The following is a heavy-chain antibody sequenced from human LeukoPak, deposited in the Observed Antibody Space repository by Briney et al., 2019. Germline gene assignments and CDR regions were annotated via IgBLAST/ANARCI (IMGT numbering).Heavy chain of an antibody. Sequence: SETLSLTCTVSGASMRTYYWSWIRQPPGKGLEWIGFIYHSGSTDYNPSLKSRGTLSVDTSKNQFSLKLSSVTAADTAVYYCARTNYYGSGSYYPDLWGQGTLVTVSS. D-gene: IGHD3-10*01. J-gene: IGHJ5*02. CDR2: IYHSGST. CDR3: ARTNYYGSGSYYPDL. CDR1: GASMRTYY. V-gene: IGHV4-59*08.